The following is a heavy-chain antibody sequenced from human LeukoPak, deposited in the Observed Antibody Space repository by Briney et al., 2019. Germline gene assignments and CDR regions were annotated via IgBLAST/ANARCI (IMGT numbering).Heavy chain of an antibody. Sequence: PGGSLRLSCAASGFTFSSYSMNWVRQAPGKGLEWVSSISSSSSYIYYADSVKGRFTISRDNSKNTLYLQMNSLRAEDTAVYYCAKAGPLLNDYGDYVEYFDYWGQGTLVTVSS. D-gene: IGHD4-17*01. J-gene: IGHJ4*02. CDR1: GFTFSSYS. CDR3: AKAGPLLNDYGDYVEYFDY. CDR2: ISSSSSYI. V-gene: IGHV3-21*04.